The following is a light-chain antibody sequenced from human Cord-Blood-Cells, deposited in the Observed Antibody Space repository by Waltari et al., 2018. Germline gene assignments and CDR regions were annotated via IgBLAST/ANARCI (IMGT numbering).Light chain of an antibody. Sequence: QSALTQPASVSGSPGQSITIPCTGTSRDVGGYNYVPWYQQHPGTAPKLMIYDVSKRPSGVSNRFSGSKSGNTASLTISGLQAEDEADYYCSSYTSSSTWVFGGGTKLTVL. CDR1: SRDVGGYNY. J-gene: IGLJ2*01. CDR3: SSYTSSSTWV. CDR2: DVS. V-gene: IGLV2-14*01.